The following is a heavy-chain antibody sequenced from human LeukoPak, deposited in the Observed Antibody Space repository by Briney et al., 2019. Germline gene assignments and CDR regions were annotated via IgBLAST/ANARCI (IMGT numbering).Heavy chain of an antibody. CDR2: IYYSGST. D-gene: IGHD5-12*01. J-gene: IGHJ4*02. Sequence: SETLSLTCTVSGGSISSYYWSWIRQPPGKGLEWIGYIYYSGSTNYNPSLQSRVTISLDTSNNQFSLNLSSVTAADTAVYYCARDGYSGSDSLWGQGTLVTVSS. V-gene: IGHV4-59*01. CDR1: GGSISSYY. CDR3: ARDGYSGSDSL.